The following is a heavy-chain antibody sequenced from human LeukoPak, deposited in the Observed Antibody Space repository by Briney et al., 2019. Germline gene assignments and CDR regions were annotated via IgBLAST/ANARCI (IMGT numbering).Heavy chain of an antibody. CDR3: ARDRHGDCSYSFYYYGMDV. V-gene: IGHV3-33*01. J-gene: IGHJ6*02. Sequence: GRSLRLSCAASGFTFSSYGMHWVRQAPGKGLEWVAVIWYDGSNKYYADSVKGRFTISRDNSKNTLYLQMNSLRAEDTAVYYCARDRHGDCSYSFYYYGMDVWGQGTTVTVSS. CDR1: GFTFSSYG. D-gene: IGHD2-21*02. CDR2: IWYDGSNK.